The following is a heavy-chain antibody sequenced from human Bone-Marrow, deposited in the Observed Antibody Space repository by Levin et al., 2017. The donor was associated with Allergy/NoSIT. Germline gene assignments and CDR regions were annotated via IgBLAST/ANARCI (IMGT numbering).Heavy chain of an antibody. Sequence: ASVKVSCKASGYTFTNNYIYWVRQAPGQGLEWMGIINPSGGSTNNAQKFQGRVTMTRDTSTSTVSLELSSLRSEDTAVYYCARAKADASTGYYHPPPLDWWGQGTLVTVSS. D-gene: IGHD3-9*01. CDR3: ARAKADASTGYYHPPPLDW. V-gene: IGHV1-46*01. CDR1: GYTFTNNY. J-gene: IGHJ4*02. CDR2: INPSGGST.